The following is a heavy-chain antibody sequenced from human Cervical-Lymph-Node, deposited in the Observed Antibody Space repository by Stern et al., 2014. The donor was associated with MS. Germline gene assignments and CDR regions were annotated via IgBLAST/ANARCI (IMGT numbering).Heavy chain of an antibody. J-gene: IGHJ4*02. D-gene: IGHD1-1*01. V-gene: IGHV3-48*02. CDR2: ISSSSTII. Sequence: EVQLVESGGGLVQPGGSLRLSCAASGFTFSSYTMNCVRQAPGRGLEWISYISSSSTIISYADSVKGRFTISRDNAKNSLYLQMNSLRDEDTAVYFCATVWMWGQGTLVTVSS. CDR1: GFTFSSYT. CDR3: ATVWM.